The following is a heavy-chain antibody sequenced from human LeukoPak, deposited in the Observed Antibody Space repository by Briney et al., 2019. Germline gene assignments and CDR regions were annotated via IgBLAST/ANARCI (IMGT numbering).Heavy chain of an antibody. CDR1: GYTFTNYG. CDR2: ISGYNGNT. J-gene: IGHJ5*02. D-gene: IGHD1-26*01. Sequence: ASVKVSCKASGYTFTNYGISWVRQAPGQGLEWMGWISGYNGNTNYVQKLQGRVTMTTDTSTSTAYMELRSLRSDDTAVYYCARDIKRSRARWENLGFDPWGQGTLVTVSS. V-gene: IGHV1-18*01. CDR3: ARDIKRSRARWENLGFDP.